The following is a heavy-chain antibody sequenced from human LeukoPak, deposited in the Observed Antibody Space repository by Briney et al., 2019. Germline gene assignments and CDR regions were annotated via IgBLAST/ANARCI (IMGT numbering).Heavy chain of an antibody. D-gene: IGHD3-16*02. Sequence: PGGSLRLSCAASGFTFSSYAMHWVRQAPGKGLEYVSAISSNGGSTYYANSVKGRFTISRDNSKNTLYLQMGSLRAEDMAVYYCARVSYDYVWGSYRRHFDYWGQGTLVTVSS. CDR3: ARVSYDYVWGSYRRHFDY. CDR2: ISSNGGST. J-gene: IGHJ4*02. CDR1: GFTFSSYA. V-gene: IGHV3-64*01.